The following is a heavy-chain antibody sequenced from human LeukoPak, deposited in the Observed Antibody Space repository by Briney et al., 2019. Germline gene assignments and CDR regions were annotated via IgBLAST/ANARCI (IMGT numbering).Heavy chain of an antibody. J-gene: IGHJ6*04. V-gene: IGHV3-48*04. Sequence: GGSLRLSCAASGFNFGNYGMNWVRQAPGKGLEWVSGIRASGRTIYYADSVKGRFTISRDNAKNSLCLQMNSLRAEDTAVYYCAELGITMIGGVWGKGTTVTISS. CDR2: IRASGRTI. CDR1: GFNFGNYG. CDR3: AELGITMIGGV. D-gene: IGHD3-10*02.